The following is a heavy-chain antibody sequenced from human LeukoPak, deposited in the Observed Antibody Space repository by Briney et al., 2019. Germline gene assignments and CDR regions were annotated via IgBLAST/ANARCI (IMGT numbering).Heavy chain of an antibody. CDR1: GGTFSSYA. D-gene: IGHD2-15*01. J-gene: IGHJ5*02. Sequence: SVKVSCKPSGGTFSSYAIDWVRQAPGQGLEWIGGIIPIFGTANYAQKFQGRVTITADESTSTAYMELSSLRSEDTAVYYCARDIGDCSGGSCYSWGLSSWFDPWGQGTLVTVSS. V-gene: IGHV1-69*01. CDR2: IIPIFGTA. CDR3: ARDIGDCSGGSCYSWGLSSWFDP.